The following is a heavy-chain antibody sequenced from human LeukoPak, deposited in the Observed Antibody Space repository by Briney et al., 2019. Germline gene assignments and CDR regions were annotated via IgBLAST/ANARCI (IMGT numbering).Heavy chain of an antibody. J-gene: IGHJ4*02. Sequence: SGPTLALPSQILTLTCTFSGFSRSTSGVGVGWIRQPPGKALKWLASIYWHDDKRYSPFLQSRLTITKDTSKNQVILTMSNVDPVDTASYYCAQAYNWNFNWGQGTVVTVSA. D-gene: IGHD1-7*01. CDR2: IYWHDDK. CDR1: GFSRSTSGVG. V-gene: IGHV2-5*01. CDR3: AQAYNWNFN.